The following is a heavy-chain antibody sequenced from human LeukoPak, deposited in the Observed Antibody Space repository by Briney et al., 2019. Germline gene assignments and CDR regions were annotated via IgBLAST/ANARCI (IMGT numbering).Heavy chain of an antibody. D-gene: IGHD3-16*02. J-gene: IGHJ3*02. Sequence: SQTLSLTCTVSGGSISSGDYYWSWIRQPPEKGLEWIGYIYYSGSTYYNPSLKSRVTISVDTSKNQFSLKLSSVTAADTAVYYCARARRYDYVWGSYRQDAFDIWGQGTMVTVSS. CDR3: ARARRYDYVWGSYRQDAFDI. CDR1: GGSISSGDYY. V-gene: IGHV4-30-4*08. CDR2: IYYSGST.